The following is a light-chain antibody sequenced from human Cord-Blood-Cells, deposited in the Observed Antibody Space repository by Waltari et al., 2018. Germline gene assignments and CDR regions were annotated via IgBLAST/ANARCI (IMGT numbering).Light chain of an antibody. Sequence: DLVMTQSPDSLAVSLGGRVTINCKSSQSVLYSSNNKNYLAWYQQKPGQPPKLLIYCASTRESGVPDRFSGSGSGTEFTLTISSLQAEDVAVYYCQQYYSTPYTFGQGTKLEIK. V-gene: IGKV4-1*01. CDR2: CAS. J-gene: IGKJ2*01. CDR1: QSVLYSSNNKNY. CDR3: QQYYSTPYT.